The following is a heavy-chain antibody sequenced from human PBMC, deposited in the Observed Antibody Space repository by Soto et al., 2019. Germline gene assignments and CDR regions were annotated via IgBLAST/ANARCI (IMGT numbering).Heavy chain of an antibody. V-gene: IGHV3-7*05. CDR2: IKQDGSEK. CDR1: GFTFSSYW. J-gene: IGHJ6*04. D-gene: IGHD3-10*01. Sequence: GGSLRLSCAASGFTFSSYWMSWVRQAPGKGLEWVANIKQDGSEKYYVDSVKGRFTISRDNAKNSLYLQMNSLRAEDTAVYYCARDARITMVRGVIHGYVDVWGKGTTVTVSS. CDR3: ARDARITMVRGVIHGYVDV.